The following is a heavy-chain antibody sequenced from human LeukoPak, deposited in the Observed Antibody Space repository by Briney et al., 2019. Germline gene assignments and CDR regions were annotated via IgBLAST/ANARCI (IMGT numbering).Heavy chain of an antibody. D-gene: IGHD6-13*01. V-gene: IGHV4-39*07. J-gene: IGHJ4*02. CDR3: ATSPRRQLVTLDY. CDR2: IYYSGST. CDR1: GGSLISTNYY. Sequence: SETLSLTCTVSGGSLISTNYYWGWIRQSPGKGLEWIGSIYYSGSTCYNPSLKSRVTISVDKSKNQFSLKLSSVTAADTAVYYCATSPRRQLVTLDYWGQGTLVTVSS.